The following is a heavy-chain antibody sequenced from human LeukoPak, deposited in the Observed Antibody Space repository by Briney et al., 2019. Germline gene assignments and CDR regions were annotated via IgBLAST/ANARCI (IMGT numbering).Heavy chain of an antibody. CDR1: GFTFSSYS. CDR3: ARDLVTPDAFDI. D-gene: IGHD3-9*01. J-gene: IGHJ3*02. V-gene: IGHV3-21*01. CDR2: ISSSSSYI. Sequence: GGSLRLSCAASGFTFSSYSMNWVRQAPGKGLEWVSSISSSSSYIYYADSVKGRFTISRDNAKNSLYLQMNSLRAEDTAVYYCARDLVTPDAFDIWGQGTTVTVSS.